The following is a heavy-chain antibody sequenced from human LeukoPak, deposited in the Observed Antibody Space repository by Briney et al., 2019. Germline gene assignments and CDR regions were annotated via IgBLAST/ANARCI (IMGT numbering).Heavy chain of an antibody. CDR3: ARGSGDSKGRCFAP. V-gene: IGHV4-39*01. CDR2: IYNTGRT. J-gene: IGHJ5*02. CDR1: GGSIAGNSDF. D-gene: IGHD2-21*02. Sequence: PSETLSLTCSVCGGSIAGNSDFWAWIRQPPGKGLEWIGSIYNTGRTYKNPSVESRATLSVDTSKNEFSLHLNFVTAANTAVYYCARGSGDSKGRCFAPWGKGPRVTV.